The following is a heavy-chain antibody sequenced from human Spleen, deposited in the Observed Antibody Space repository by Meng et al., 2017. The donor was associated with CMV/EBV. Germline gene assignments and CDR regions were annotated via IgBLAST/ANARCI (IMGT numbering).Heavy chain of an antibody. V-gene: IGHV3-74*01. Sequence: RLSCAASGFTFSSYWMHWVRQAPGKGLVWVARINSDGSSTTYADSVKGRFTVSRDNAKNTLFLQMTGLRVEDTAMYYCTRGSPTGGYWGQGTLVTVSS. D-gene: IGHD3-10*01. CDR3: TRGSPTGGY. CDR2: INSDGSST. J-gene: IGHJ4*02. CDR1: GFTFSSYW.